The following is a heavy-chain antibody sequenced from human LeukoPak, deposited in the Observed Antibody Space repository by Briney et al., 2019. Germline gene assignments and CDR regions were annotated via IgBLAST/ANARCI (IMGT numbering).Heavy chain of an antibody. CDR1: SGSISTSNYY. CDR2: IFYSGST. V-gene: IGHV4-39*07. J-gene: IGHJ3*02. Sequence: PSETLSLTCTVSSGSISTSNYYWGWVRQPPGKALEWIGNIFYSGSTYYSPSLKSRVTISLDTSRNQFSLKLNSVTAADTAVYYCARIYYSDAFDIWGQGTMVTVSS. CDR3: ARIYYSDAFDI. D-gene: IGHD3-10*01.